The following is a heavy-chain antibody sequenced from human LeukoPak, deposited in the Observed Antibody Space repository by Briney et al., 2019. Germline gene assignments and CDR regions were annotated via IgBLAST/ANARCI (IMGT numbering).Heavy chain of an antibody. Sequence: ASLKVSCKASGYTFNKYGISWVRQAPGQGLEWMGIINPSGGSTSYAQKFQGRVTMTRDTSTSTVYMELSSLGSEDTAVYYCARAYGSGSYTLLFFDYWGQGTLVTVSS. CDR1: GYTFNKYG. J-gene: IGHJ4*02. V-gene: IGHV1-46*02. CDR3: ARAYGSGSYTLLFFDY. D-gene: IGHD3-10*01. CDR2: INPSGGST.